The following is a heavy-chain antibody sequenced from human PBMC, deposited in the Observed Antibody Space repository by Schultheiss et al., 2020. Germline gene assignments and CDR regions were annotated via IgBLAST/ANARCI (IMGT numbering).Heavy chain of an antibody. V-gene: IGHV3-30*03. Sequence: GGSLRLSCAASGFTFSSYGMYWVRQAPGKGLEGVAVISYDGSNKNYGDSVKGRFTISRDNSKNTLYLQMNSLRAEDTAVYYCARQNYYGSGSYYKSYYYYGMDVWGQGTTVTVSS. CDR1: GFTFSSYG. J-gene: IGHJ6*02. CDR2: ISYDGSNK. D-gene: IGHD3-10*01. CDR3: ARQNYYGSGSYYKSYYYYGMDV.